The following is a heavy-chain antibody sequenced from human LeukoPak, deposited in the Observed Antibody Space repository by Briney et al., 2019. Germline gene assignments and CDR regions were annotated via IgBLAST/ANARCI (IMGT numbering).Heavy chain of an antibody. Sequence: SETLSLTCTVSGYSISSGYYWGWIRQPPGKGLEWIGSIYHSGSTYYNPSLKSRVTISVGTSKNQFSLKLSSVTAADTAVYYCARDPSSSTWGQGTLVTVSS. CDR2: IYHSGST. J-gene: IGHJ5*02. CDR1: GYSISSGYY. D-gene: IGHD6-13*01. V-gene: IGHV4-38-2*02. CDR3: ARDPSSST.